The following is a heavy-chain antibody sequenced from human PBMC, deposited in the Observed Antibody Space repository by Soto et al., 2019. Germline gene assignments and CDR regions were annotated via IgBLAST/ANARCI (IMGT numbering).Heavy chain of an antibody. CDR3: ASDGPYLAPYAFDI. CDR1: GFTFSNHA. D-gene: IGHD2-2*01. CDR2: IWYDGSIK. J-gene: IGHJ3*02. Sequence: QVQLVESGGGVVQPGSSLRLSCATSGFTFSNHAMHWVRQAPGKGLEWVAQIWYDGSIKNYADSMKGRFTISRDSPKNTLFLPMNSLRVEDTAVYHCASDGPYLAPYAFDIWGQGTLVTVSS. V-gene: IGHV3-33*01.